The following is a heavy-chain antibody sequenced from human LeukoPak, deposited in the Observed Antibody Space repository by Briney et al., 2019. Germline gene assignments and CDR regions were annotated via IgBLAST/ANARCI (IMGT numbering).Heavy chain of an antibody. CDR3: ARTYSGEFDY. CDR1: GFTFSSYW. D-gene: IGHD7-27*01. J-gene: IGHJ4*02. CDR2: INSDGSST. V-gene: IGHV3-74*01. Sequence: PGGSLRLSCAASGFTFSSYWMHWVRQAPGKRLVWVSRINSDGSSTSYADSVKGRFTISRDNAKNTLYLQMNSLRAEDTAVYYCARTYSGEFDYWGQGTLVTVSS.